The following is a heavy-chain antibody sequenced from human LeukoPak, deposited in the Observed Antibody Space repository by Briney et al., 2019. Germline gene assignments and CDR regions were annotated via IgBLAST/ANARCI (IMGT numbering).Heavy chain of an antibody. Sequence: SETLSLTCAVYGGSFSGYYWSWIRQPPGKGLEWIGEINHSGSTNYNPSLKSRVTISVDTSKNQFSLKLSSVTAADTAVYYCARGRSSSWYRYYYYYYYMDVWGKGTTVTVSS. CDR1: GGSFSGYY. CDR2: INHSGST. J-gene: IGHJ6*03. V-gene: IGHV4-34*01. CDR3: ARGRSSSWYRYYYYYYYMDV. D-gene: IGHD6-13*01.